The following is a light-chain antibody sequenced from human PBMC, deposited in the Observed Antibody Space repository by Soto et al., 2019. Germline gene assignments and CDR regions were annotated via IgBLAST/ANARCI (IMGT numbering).Light chain of an antibody. Sequence: QSALTQPASVSGSPGQSITISCTGTSSDLGSYDLVSWYQQHPGKAPKLMIYEASERPSGVSDRFSGSKSGTTASLTISGLQAEDEADYYCCSYAGGSTYVFGTGTKLTVL. CDR3: CSYAGGSTYV. J-gene: IGLJ1*01. CDR2: EAS. CDR1: SSDLGSYDL. V-gene: IGLV2-23*01.